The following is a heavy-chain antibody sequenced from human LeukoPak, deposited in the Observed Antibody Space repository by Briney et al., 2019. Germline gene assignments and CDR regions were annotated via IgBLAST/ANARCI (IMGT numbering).Heavy chain of an antibody. J-gene: IGHJ6*03. CDR3: ARVPDHYYYYYMDV. V-gene: IGHV3-74*01. CDR1: GFTFSTYW. D-gene: IGHD1-14*01. CDR2: INNDGSGT. Sequence: GGSLRLSCAASGFTFSTYWMHWVRQVPGKGLVWVSRINNDGSGTFYADSVKGRFTISRDNAKNTLYLQMDSLRAEDTAMYYCARVPDHYYYYYMDVWGKGTTVTVSS.